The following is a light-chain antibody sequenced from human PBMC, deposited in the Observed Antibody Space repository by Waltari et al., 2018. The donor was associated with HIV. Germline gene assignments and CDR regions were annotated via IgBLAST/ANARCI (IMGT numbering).Light chain of an antibody. Sequence: QSALTQPASVSGSPGKSITISCTGPSRDVGGYNLVSWYQQHPGKAPKLMIYEVSKRPSGVSNRFSGSKSGNTASLTISGLQAEDEADYYCCAYAGSTTYVIFGGGTKLTVL. CDR1: SRDVGGYNL. CDR3: CAYAGSTTYVI. V-gene: IGLV2-23*02. J-gene: IGLJ2*01. CDR2: EVS.